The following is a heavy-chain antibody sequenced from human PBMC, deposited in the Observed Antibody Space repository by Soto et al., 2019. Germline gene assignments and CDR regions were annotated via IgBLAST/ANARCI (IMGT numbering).Heavy chain of an antibody. D-gene: IGHD5-12*01. CDR3: ARHSGYDYVFDY. J-gene: IGHJ4*02. CDR2: TNPKNGDT. V-gene: IGHV1-2*02. CDR1: GYTFTGYY. Sequence: ASVKVSCKASGYTFTGYYIHWVRQAPGQGLEWMGWTNPKNGDTIFAQKFQGRVTMTRDTSTSTAYMELTSLRFDDTAVYYCARHSGYDYVFDYWGQGTLVTVSS.